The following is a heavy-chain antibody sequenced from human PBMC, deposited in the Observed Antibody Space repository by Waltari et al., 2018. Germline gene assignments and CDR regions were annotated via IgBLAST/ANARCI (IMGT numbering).Heavy chain of an antibody. D-gene: IGHD3-3*01. CDR2: VTFSDST. J-gene: IGHJ6*02. Sequence: QVQLQQWGAGLLKPSETLSLTCALSGGSFSKFFWSWIRQSPGKGLEWIGEVTFSDSTKYNPSLKSRASTSIDSSKGQFSLYLRSVTAADTAIYYCLYYDCWSAGGMDVWGRGTTVTVFS. CDR1: GGSFSKFF. V-gene: IGHV4-34*01. CDR3: LYYDCWSAGGMDV.